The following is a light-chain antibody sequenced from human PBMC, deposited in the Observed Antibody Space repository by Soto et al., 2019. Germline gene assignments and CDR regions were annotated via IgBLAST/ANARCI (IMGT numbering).Light chain of an antibody. Sequence: EIVLTQSPGTLSLSPGERATLSCRASQSVSSSYLAWYQQKPGQAPRLLIYDASSRATGIPDRFSGSRSGTDFTLTISRLEPEDFAVYLCQQYGSSPYTFGQGTKLEIK. CDR2: DAS. CDR1: QSVSSSY. CDR3: QQYGSSPYT. J-gene: IGKJ2*01. V-gene: IGKV3-20*01.